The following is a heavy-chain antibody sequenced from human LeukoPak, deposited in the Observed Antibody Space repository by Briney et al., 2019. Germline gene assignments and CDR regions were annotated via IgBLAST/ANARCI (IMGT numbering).Heavy chain of an antibody. D-gene: IGHD5-18*01. CDR1: GFTFTTYN. V-gene: IGHV3-48*02. CDR2: IGSSGSPI. Sequence: GGSLRLSCAASGFTFTTYNMNWVRQAPGKGLEWLSYIGSSGSPIYYADSVKGRFTISRDNAKNSVYLQMNSLRDEDTAVYYCARDGYSFGHDFDYWGQGTLVTVSS. CDR3: ARDGYSFGHDFDY. J-gene: IGHJ4*02.